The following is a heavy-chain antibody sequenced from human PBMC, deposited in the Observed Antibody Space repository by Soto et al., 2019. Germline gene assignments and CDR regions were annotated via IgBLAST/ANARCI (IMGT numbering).Heavy chain of an antibody. Sequence: QVQLQESGPGLVKPSGTLSLTCAVSGGSISSSNWWSWVRQPPGKGLEWIGEIYHGGSTNYNPPLKSRGTISVDKSKSRFSLKLTSVTSADTAVYYCARLLSSGGSLSYLGQGTLVTVSS. CDR3: ARLLSSGGSLSY. J-gene: IGHJ4*02. CDR1: GGSISSSNW. V-gene: IGHV4-4*02. CDR2: IYHGGST. D-gene: IGHD2-15*01.